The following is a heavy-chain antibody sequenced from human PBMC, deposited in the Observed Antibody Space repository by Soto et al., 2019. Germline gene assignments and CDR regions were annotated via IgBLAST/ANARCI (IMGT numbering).Heavy chain of an antibody. CDR3: AKDAARSIFTADWFDP. V-gene: IGHV3-23*01. D-gene: IGHD6-6*01. J-gene: IGHJ5*02. CDR1: GFTFSSYA. CDR2: ISGSGGST. Sequence: GGSLRVSCAASGFTFSSYAMSWVRQSPGKGLEWVSAISGSGGSTYYADSMKGRFTISRDNSKNTLYLQMNSLRAEDTAVYYCAKDAARSIFTADWFDPWGQGTLVTVSS.